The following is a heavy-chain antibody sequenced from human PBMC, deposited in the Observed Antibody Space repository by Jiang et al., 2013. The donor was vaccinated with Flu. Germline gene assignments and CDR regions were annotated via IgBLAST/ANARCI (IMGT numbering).Heavy chain of an antibody. J-gene: IGHJ4*02. Sequence: LLKPSETLSLTCAVYGGSFSGYYWSWIRQPPGKGLEWIGEINHSGSTNYNPSLKSRVTISVDTSKNQFSLKLSSVTAADTAVYYCARQSRVAGQPLRYWGQGTLVTVSS. D-gene: IGHD2-2*01. CDR2: INHSGST. CDR1: GGSFSGYY. V-gene: IGHV4-34*01. CDR3: ARQSRVAGQPLRY.